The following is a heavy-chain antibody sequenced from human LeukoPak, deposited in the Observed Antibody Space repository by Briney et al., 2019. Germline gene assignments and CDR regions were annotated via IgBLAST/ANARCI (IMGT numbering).Heavy chain of an antibody. D-gene: IGHD3-16*01. CDR1: GFTVNSNY. J-gene: IGHJ4*02. V-gene: IGHV3-66*01. CDR2: MYISGNT. Sequence: PGGTLRLSCEASGFTVNSNYMTWVRQAPGKGLEWVSIMYISGNTYYVDSVKGRFTISRDKSKNTVYLQMNSLRAEDTAVYYCARCATYYFDYWGQGTLVTVSS. CDR3: ARCATYYFDY.